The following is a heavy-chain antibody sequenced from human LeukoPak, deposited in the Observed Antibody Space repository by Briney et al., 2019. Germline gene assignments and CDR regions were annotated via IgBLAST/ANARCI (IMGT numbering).Heavy chain of an antibody. CDR1: GYTFSSYS. CDR3: ARDRLTTVTHAFDY. D-gene: IGHD4-17*01. CDR2: ISSSSSYI. Sequence: GGSLRLSCAASGYTFSSYSMNWVRQAPGKGLEWVSSISSSSSYIYYADSVKGRFTISRDNAKNSLYLQMNSLRAEDTAVYYCARDRLTTVTHAFDYWGQGTLVTVSS. V-gene: IGHV3-21*01. J-gene: IGHJ4*02.